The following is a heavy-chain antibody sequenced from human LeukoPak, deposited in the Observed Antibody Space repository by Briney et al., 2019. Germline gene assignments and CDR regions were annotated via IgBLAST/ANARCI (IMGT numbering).Heavy chain of an antibody. CDR2: IYYSGST. CDR1: GGSISRGDYY. J-gene: IGHJ4*02. V-gene: IGHV4-30-4*08. CDR3: ARDERGYSNYDY. D-gene: IGHD4-11*01. Sequence: PSETLSLTCTVSGGSISRGDYYWSWIRQPPGKGLEWIGYIYYSGSTYYNPSLKSRVTISVDTSKNQFSLKLSSVTAADTAVYYCARDERGYSNYDYWGQGTLVTVSS.